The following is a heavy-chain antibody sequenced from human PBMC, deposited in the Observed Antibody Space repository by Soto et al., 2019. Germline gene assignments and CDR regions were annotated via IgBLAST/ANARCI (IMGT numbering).Heavy chain of an antibody. CDR1: GDTVTKYG. CDR3: ASATSIAVAGKET. V-gene: IGHV1-18*01. Sequence: QVQLVQSGGEVKKPVASVKVSCKASGDTVTKYGISWVRQAPGQGLEWLGWISFYNGHTNYALKFQDRITFTTDTSTSTASMELRSLTSDDTAVYYCASATSIAVAGKETWGQGTLVTVSS. D-gene: IGHD6-19*01. J-gene: IGHJ4*02. CDR2: ISFYNGHT.